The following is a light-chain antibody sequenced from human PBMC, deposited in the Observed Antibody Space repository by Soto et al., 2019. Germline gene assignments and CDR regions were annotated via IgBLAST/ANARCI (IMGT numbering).Light chain of an antibody. Sequence: QSVLTQPPSASGTPGQRGAISCSGSSSNIGRTDVYWYQQLPGTAPKLLIYRNNQRPSGVPDRFSGSKSGTSASLAISGLRSEDEADYYCAAWDDSLSGRVFGGGTKVTVL. CDR1: SSNIGRTD. J-gene: IGLJ3*02. V-gene: IGLV1-47*01. CDR3: AAWDDSLSGRV. CDR2: RNN.